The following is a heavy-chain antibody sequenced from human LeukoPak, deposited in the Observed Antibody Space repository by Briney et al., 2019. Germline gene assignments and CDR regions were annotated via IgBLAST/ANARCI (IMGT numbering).Heavy chain of an antibody. J-gene: IGHJ4*02. CDR1: GFTLSNYG. D-gene: IGHD3-22*01. CDR3: AKRGVVIRVILVGFHKEASYFDS. CDR2: IGCSGGGT. V-gene: IGHV3-23*01. Sequence: PGGSLRLSCAVSGFTLSNYGMSWVRQAPGKGMEWVAGIGCSGGGTNYADSVKGRFTISRDTPKHTLYLQMNSLRAEDTGVYFCAKRGVVIRVILVGFHKEASYFDSWGQGALVTVSS.